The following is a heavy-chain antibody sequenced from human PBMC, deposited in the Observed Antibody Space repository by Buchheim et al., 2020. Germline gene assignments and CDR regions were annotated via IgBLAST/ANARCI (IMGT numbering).Heavy chain of an antibody. D-gene: IGHD4-17*01. V-gene: IGHV3-30*18. CDR3: AKEARPNYGDYQVLYYYYGMDV. J-gene: IGHJ6*02. CDR1: GFTFSSYG. Sequence: QVQLVESGGGVVQPGRSLRLSCAASGFTFSSYGMHWVRQAPGKGLEWVAVISHDGSNKYYADSVKGRFTISRDNSKNTLYLQMNSLRAEDTAVYYCAKEARPNYGDYQVLYYYYGMDVWGQGTT. CDR2: ISHDGSNK.